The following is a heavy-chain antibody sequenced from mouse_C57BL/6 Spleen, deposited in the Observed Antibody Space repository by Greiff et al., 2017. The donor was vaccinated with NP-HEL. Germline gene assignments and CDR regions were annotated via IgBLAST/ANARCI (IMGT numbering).Heavy chain of an antibody. V-gene: IGHV1-69*01. CDR1: GYTFTSYW. Sequence: VQLQQSGAELVMPGASVKLSCKASGYTFTSYWMHWVKQRPGQGLEWIGEIDPSDSYTNYNQKFKGKSTLTVDKSSSTAYMQLSSLTSEDSAVYYCARGAQLYAMDYWGQGTSVTVSS. D-gene: IGHD3-1*01. J-gene: IGHJ4*01. CDR3: ARGAQLYAMDY. CDR2: IDPSDSYT.